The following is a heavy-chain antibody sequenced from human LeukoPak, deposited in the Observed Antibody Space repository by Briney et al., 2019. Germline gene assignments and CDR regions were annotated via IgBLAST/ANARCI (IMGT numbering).Heavy chain of an antibody. CDR1: GFTFGAYA. J-gene: IGHJ4*02. D-gene: IGHD1-26*01. CDR3: ARGHPHGWELYLDY. V-gene: IGHV3-30*04. Sequence: GESLKISCAASGFTFGAYAMHWVRQSPGKGLEWVALISYDGNNEWYADSVKGRFTVSRDNSKNTLYLQMNSLRVEDTAVYYCARGHPHGWELYLDYWGQGTLVTVSS. CDR2: ISYDGNNE.